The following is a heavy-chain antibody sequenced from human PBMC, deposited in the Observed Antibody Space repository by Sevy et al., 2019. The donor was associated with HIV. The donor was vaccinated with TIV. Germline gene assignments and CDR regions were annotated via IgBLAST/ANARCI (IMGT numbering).Heavy chain of an antibody. CDR3: ARGFCSGGSCYPYYFDY. CDR2: IWYDGSNK. V-gene: IGHV3-33*01. J-gene: IGHJ4*02. Sequence: GGCLRLSCAASAFTFSRYDMHWVRQAPGKGLEWVALIWYDGSNKYYADSVKGRFTISRDNSKNTLYLHMNSLRVEDTAVYYCARGFCSGGSCYPYYFDYWGQGTLVTVSS. D-gene: IGHD2-15*01. CDR1: AFTFSRYD.